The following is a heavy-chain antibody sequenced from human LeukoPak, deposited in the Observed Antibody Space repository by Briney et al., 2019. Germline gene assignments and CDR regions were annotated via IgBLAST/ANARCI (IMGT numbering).Heavy chain of an antibody. CDR2: ISTSSSYI. J-gene: IGHJ4*02. V-gene: IGHV3-21*01. Sequence: GGSLRLSCVASGFSFSDYGMSWVRQAPGKGLEWVSSISTSSSYIYYSDSAKGRFTISRDNAKNSLYLQMNSLRAEDTAVYYCARVAVGSSSPFDYWGQGTLVTVSS. D-gene: IGHD6-13*01. CDR1: GFSFSDYG. CDR3: ARVAVGSSSPFDY.